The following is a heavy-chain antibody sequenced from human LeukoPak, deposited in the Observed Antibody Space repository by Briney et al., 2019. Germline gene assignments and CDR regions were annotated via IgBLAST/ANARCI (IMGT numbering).Heavy chain of an antibody. V-gene: IGHV3-15*01. Sequence: GGPLRLSCAVSGLTFNVAWMSWVRQAPGKGLEWIGRIKSKTDGETTDYAAPVRGRFSISRDDSKDTLYLQMNSLKTEDTAVYYCITDPSYETNNWGQGTLVTVSS. CDR3: ITDPSYETNN. J-gene: IGHJ4*02. CDR2: IKSKTDGETT. CDR1: GLTFNVAW. D-gene: IGHD3-16*01.